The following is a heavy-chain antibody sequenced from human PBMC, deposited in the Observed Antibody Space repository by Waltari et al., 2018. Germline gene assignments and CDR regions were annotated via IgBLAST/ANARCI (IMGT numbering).Heavy chain of an antibody. V-gene: IGHV3-33*01. CDR1: GFSFSSYG. CDR2: VWYDGSNQ. D-gene: IGHD3-10*01. Sequence: QVQLVESGGGVVQPGKSLKLSCVASGFSFSSYGMHWVRQVPGKGLEWVAVVWYDGSNQYYADSVKGRFTISRDNSKNTLYLQVNSLRAEDTAVYYCTRDISGRTAFDIWGQGTMVTVSS. CDR3: TRDISGRTAFDI. J-gene: IGHJ3*02.